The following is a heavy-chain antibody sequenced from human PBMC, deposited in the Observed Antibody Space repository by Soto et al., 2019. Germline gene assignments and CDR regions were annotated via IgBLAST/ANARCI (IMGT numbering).Heavy chain of an antibody. CDR2: VGTNNSNT. CDR3: ARELSTDSSDYYSFAY. V-gene: IGHV1-18*01. Sequence: QVQRVQSGPEVKMPGASVKVSCKTSGYTFTASGLAWLRHAPGQRPEWLGWVGTNNSNTNYAQKFQDRVTMTSDRSTATTYMELRILRSDDTALYYCARELSTDSSDYYSFAYWGQGTLVTVSS. D-gene: IGHD3-22*01. CDR1: GYTFTASG. J-gene: IGHJ4*02.